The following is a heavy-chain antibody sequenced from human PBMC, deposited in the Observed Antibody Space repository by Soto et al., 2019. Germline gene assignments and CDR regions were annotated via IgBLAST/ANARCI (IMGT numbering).Heavy chain of an antibody. CDR3: ARSKDSIGGSGDVPDY. CDR1: GFIFTSYT. D-gene: IGHD2-21*02. J-gene: IGHJ4*02. CDR2: ITGRSTYI. V-gene: IGHV3-21*01. Sequence: WMSLRLSCVASGFIFTSYTMNWVWQAPGRGLEWVSSITGRSTYIYDVEAVKGRFIISRDNAKNSVYLHMHSLRAEDSGLYYCARSKDSIGGSGDVPDYWGQGTVVTVSS.